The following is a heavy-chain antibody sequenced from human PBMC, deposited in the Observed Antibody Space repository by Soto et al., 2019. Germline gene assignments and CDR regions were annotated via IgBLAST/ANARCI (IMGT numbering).Heavy chain of an antibody. Sequence: GESLKISCKGSGYSFTSYWIGWVRQMPGKGLEWMGIIYPGDSDSRYSPSFQGHVTISADKSISTAYLQWSSLKASDTAMYYFARHGGPSIQRERPDGMYVWGKGSTVTVSS. CDR3: ARHGGPSIQRERPDGMYV. J-gene: IGHJ6*04. CDR1: GYSFTSYW. D-gene: IGHD1-1*01. V-gene: IGHV5-51*01. CDR2: IYPGDSDS.